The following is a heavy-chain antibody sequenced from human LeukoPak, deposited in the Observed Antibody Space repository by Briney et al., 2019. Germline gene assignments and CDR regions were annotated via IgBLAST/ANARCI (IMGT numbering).Heavy chain of an antibody. CDR2: IYTSGST. Sequence: SETLSLTCTVSVGSICSGSYYWSWVRQPAGEGLEWIGRIYTSGSTNYNPSLKSRLTISVDMSKNQFSLKLSSVTAADTAVYYCAGGRGSFKDSWGQGTLVTVSS. V-gene: IGHV4-61*02. CDR1: VGSICSGSYY. J-gene: IGHJ4*02. D-gene: IGHD2-15*01. CDR3: AGGRGSFKDS.